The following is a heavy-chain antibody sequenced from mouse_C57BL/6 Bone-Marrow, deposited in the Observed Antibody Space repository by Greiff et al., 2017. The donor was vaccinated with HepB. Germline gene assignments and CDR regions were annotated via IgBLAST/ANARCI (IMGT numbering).Heavy chain of an antibody. CDR1: GFSFTSYA. J-gene: IGHJ4*01. V-gene: IGHV2-9-1*01. D-gene: IGHD1-1*01. CDR2: IWTGGGT. CDR3: ARKVTVVAPYAMDY. Sequence: QVQLKESGPGLVAPSPRLSITCTVSGFSFTSYAISWVRQPPGKGLEWLGVIWTGGGTNYNSALKSRLSISKDNSKRQVFLKMNSLQTDDTARYYCARKVTVVAPYAMDYWGQGTSVTVSS.